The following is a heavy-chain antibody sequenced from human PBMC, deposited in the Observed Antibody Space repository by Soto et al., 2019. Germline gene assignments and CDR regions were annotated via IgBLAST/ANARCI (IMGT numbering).Heavy chain of an antibody. V-gene: IGHV1-3*01. J-gene: IGHJ6*02. CDR1: GYTFTSYA. CDR2: INAGNGNT. Sequence: ASVKVSCKASGYTFTSYAMHWVRQAPGQRLEWMRWINAGNGNTKYSQKFQGRVTITGDTSASTSYMELSSLRSEDTAVYYCARVYCCCTSCLKYYYYYGMDVWGQGTTVNVSS. CDR3: ARVYCCCTSCLKYYYYYGMDV. D-gene: IGHD2-2*01.